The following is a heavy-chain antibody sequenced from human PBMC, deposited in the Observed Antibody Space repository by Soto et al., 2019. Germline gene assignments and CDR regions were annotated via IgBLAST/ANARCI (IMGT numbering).Heavy chain of an antibody. CDR1: GGTFGSYA. D-gene: IGHD2-21*02. Sequence: GASVKVSCKASGGTFGSYAISWVRQAPGQGLEWMGGIIPIFGTANYAQKFQGRVTITADESTSTAYMELSSLRSEDTAVYYCARAYCGGDCYVQGYYYYGMDVWGQGTTVTVLL. CDR2: IIPIFGTA. J-gene: IGHJ6*02. CDR3: ARAYCGGDCYVQGYYYYGMDV. V-gene: IGHV1-69*13.